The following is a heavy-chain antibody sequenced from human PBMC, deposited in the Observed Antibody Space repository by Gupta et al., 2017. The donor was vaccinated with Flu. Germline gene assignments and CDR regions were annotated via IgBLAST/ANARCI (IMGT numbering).Heavy chain of an antibody. J-gene: IGHJ3*02. CDR2: SDCSGSN. CDR3: ARVISADDAFDS. V-gene: IGHV4-31*02. CDR1: IRTRGYY. Sequence: IRTRGYYWSWICMDPGNGLEWIGNSDCSGSNYYNTSLKSRGDISEDTSMNQLSRKVRSVTVADSATYYCARVISADDAFDSWGQGTLVTVSS. D-gene: IGHD3-10*01.